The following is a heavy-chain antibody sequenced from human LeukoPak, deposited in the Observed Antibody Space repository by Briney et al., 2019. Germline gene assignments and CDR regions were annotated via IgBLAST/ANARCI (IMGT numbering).Heavy chain of an antibody. CDR1: GFTFSSYA. Sequence: GGSLRLSCAASGFTFSSYAMSWVRQAPGKGLEWVAFIRYDGSDKFYADSVKGRFTIFRDNSKNTLYVQMNSLRVEDAAVYYCAKDSDDSSGYPSYWGQGTLVTVSS. J-gene: IGHJ4*02. V-gene: IGHV3-30*02. D-gene: IGHD3-22*01. CDR3: AKDSDDSSGYPSY. CDR2: IRYDGSDK.